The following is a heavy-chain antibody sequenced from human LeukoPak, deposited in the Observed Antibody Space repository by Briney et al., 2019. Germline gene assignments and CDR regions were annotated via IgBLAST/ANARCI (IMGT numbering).Heavy chain of an antibody. CDR1: GYSFTSGHY. D-gene: IGHD2-2*01. J-gene: IGHJ4*02. Sequence: SETLSLTCSVSGYSFTSGHYWGWIRQPPGKGLEWIANIYHTGSAHYNPSLKSRVTISVDTSKNQFSLKLSSVTAADTAVYYCARYCTSSTCILRGFDYWGQGTLVTVSS. V-gene: IGHV4-38-2*01. CDR2: IYHTGSA. CDR3: ARYCTSSTCILRGFDY.